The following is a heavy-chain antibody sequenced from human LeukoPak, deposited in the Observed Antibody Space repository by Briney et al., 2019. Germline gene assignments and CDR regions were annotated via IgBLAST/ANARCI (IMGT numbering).Heavy chain of an antibody. CDR1: GFTFSSYA. Sequence: PGGSLRLSCAASGFTFSSYAMSWVRQAPGKGLEWVSAISGSGGSTYYADSVKGRFTISRDNSKNTLYLQMNSLRAEDTAVYYCASHPKGTPWYLRGGPFDYWGQGTLVTVSS. CDR3: ASHPKGTPWYLRGGPFDY. D-gene: IGHD2-15*01. V-gene: IGHV3-23*01. J-gene: IGHJ4*02. CDR2: ISGSGGST.